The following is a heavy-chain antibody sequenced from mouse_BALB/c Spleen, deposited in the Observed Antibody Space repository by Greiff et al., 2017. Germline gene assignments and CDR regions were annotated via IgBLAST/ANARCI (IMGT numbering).Heavy chain of an antibody. V-gene: IGHV2-9*02. CDR3: AREGYYGRGGSFDY. D-gene: IGHD1-1*01. Sequence: QVQLQQSGPGLVAPSQSLSITCTASGFSLTSYGVHWVRQPPGKGLEWLGVIWAGGSTNYNSAHMSRLSSSEDNSKRQFFLKMNRLQTDDTAKYCGAREGYYGRGGSFDYWGQGTTLTVSS. CDR2: IWAGGST. CDR1: GFSLTSYG. J-gene: IGHJ2*01.